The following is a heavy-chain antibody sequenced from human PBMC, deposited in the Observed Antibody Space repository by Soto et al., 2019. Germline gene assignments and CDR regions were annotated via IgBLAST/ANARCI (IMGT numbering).Heavy chain of an antibody. CDR1: GGSISSYY. CDR3: ARGIVAVAGTFDWFDP. D-gene: IGHD6-19*01. CDR2: IYYSGST. J-gene: IGHJ5*02. V-gene: IGHV4-59*01. Sequence: SETLSLTCTVSGGSISSYYWSWIRQPPGKGLEWIGYIYYSGSTNYNPSLKSRVTISVDTSKNQFSLKLSSVTAADTAVYYCARGIVAVAGTFDWFDPWGQGTLVTVSS.